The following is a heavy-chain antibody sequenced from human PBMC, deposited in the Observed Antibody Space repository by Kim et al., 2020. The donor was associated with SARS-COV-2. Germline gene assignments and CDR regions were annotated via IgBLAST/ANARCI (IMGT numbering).Heavy chain of an antibody. Sequence: LKSRVTISVDTSKNQFSLKLSSVTAADTAVYYCARDLMAVAGPQGAFDIWGQGTMVTVSS. CDR3: ARDLMAVAGPQGAFDI. J-gene: IGHJ3*02. V-gene: IGHV4-59*01. D-gene: IGHD6-19*01.